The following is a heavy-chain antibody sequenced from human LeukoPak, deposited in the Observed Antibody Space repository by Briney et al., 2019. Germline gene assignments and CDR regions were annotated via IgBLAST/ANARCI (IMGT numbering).Heavy chain of an antibody. CDR3: ARDPLRRFDY. J-gene: IGHJ4*02. CDR1: GFTFSNYW. Sequence: GGSLRLSCVASGFTFSNYWMTWVRQAPGKGLEWVANMEEDGSEEFYVDSVKGRFTISRDNGKNSVFLQMNSLRVEDTAVYYCARDPLRRFDYWGQGILVTVSS. CDR2: MEEDGSEE. V-gene: IGHV3-7*03.